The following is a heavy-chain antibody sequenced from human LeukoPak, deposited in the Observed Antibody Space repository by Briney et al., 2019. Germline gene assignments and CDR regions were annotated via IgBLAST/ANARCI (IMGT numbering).Heavy chain of an antibody. CDR1: GYSFTSHY. J-gene: IGHJ5*02. V-gene: IGHV1-46*01. CDR3: ARDNSVGDIAWWFDP. Sequence: GASVKVSCKASGYSFTSHYMHWVRHAPGQGLEWMGLINPSGSSTLYAQKFQGRVTMTRDMSTTTDYMELSSLRSEDTAVYYCARDNSVGDIAWWFDPWGQGTLVTVSS. CDR2: INPSGSST. D-gene: IGHD3-16*02.